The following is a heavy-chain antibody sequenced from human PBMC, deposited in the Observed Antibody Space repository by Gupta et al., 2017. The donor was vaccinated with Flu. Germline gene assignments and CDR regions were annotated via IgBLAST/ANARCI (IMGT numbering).Heavy chain of an antibody. CDR3: ARGGRGTPRAAFDI. CDR2: INPNRGGT. J-gene: IGHJ3*02. Sequence: RQAPGQGLEWRGWINPNRGGTNYAQKFQGRVTMTRDTSISTAYMELSRLRSDDTAVYYCARGGRGTPRAAFDIWGQGTMVTVSS. V-gene: IGHV1-2*02. D-gene: IGHD3-16*01.